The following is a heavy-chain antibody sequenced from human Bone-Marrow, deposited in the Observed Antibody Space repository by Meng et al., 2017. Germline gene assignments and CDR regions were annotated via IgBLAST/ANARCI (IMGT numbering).Heavy chain of an antibody. CDR1: GFTFSSYG. CDR2: IWYDGSNK. J-gene: IGHJ4*02. Sequence: GGSLRLSCAASGFTFSSYGMHWVRQAPDKGLEWVAVIWYDGSNKYYADSVKGRFTISRDNSKNTLYLQMNSLRAEDTAVYYCARDIRAVAGTLSPVFDYWGQGTLVTVSS. CDR3: ARDIRAVAGTLSPVFDY. V-gene: IGHV3-33*01. D-gene: IGHD6-19*01.